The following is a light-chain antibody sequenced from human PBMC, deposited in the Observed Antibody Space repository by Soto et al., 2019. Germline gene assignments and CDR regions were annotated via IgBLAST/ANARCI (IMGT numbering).Light chain of an antibody. Sequence: QSALTQPASVSGSPGQSIAISCTGTSSDVGGYNFVSWYQQHPGKAPKLMIYDVSNRPLGVSDRFSGSKSDNTASLTISGLQAEDEADYYCSSYSGSSTLVVFGGGTQLTVL. V-gene: IGLV2-14*03. CDR3: SSYSGSSTLVV. CDR2: DVS. CDR1: SSDVGGYNF. J-gene: IGLJ2*01.